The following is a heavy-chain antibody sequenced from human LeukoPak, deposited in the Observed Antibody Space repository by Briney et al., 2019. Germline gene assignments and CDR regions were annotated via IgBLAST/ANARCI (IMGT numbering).Heavy chain of an antibody. CDR1: GFTFSTYG. CDR2: IWYDGSNK. Sequence: GGSLRLSCAASGFTFSTYGMHWVRQAPGKGLEWVAIIWYDGSNKYYADSVKGRFTISRDNSKGTLYLQMNSLRAEDTAVYYCVRGYSSGWYPFDHWGQGTLVTVSS. J-gene: IGHJ4*02. V-gene: IGHV3-33*01. CDR3: VRGYSSGWYPFDH. D-gene: IGHD6-19*01.